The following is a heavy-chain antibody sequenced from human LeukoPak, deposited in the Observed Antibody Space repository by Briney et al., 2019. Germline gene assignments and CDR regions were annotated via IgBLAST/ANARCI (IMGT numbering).Heavy chain of an antibody. V-gene: IGHV1-2*02. CDR2: IYPKSGGT. J-gene: IGHJ4*02. D-gene: IGHD4-17*01. CDR3: AVPFGDYMGIDY. CDR1: RYTLTGYY. Sequence: GSVKVSCKASRYTLTGYYMHWVRQAPGDGGEWVGCIYPKSGGTNYAQKFQCRVTMTRDTSISTAYMELGRLRSDDTAVYYCAVPFGDYMGIDYWGQGTLVTVSA.